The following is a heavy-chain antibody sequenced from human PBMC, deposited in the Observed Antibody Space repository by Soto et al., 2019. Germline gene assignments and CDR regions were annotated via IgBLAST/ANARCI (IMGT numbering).Heavy chain of an antibody. CDR2: ISKSDYT. CDR1: VFAFNNYG. CDR3: AREDSIIITAVSDF. D-gene: IGHD3-22*01. J-gene: IGHJ4*02. V-gene: IGHV3-21*01. Sequence: PGGSLRLSCTFSVFAFNNYGINWVRQAPGKGLEWVSSISKSDYTYYSDSVKGRFTISRDNAKNSVSLQMNTLRVEDTAVYYCAREDSIIITAVSDFWGQGTMVTVSS.